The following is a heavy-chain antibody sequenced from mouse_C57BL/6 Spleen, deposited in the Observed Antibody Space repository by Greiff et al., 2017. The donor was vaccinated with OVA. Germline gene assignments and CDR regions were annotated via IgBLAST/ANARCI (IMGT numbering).Heavy chain of an antibody. CDR2: IDPSDSYT. D-gene: IGHD2-10*02. V-gene: IGHV1-69*01. J-gene: IGHJ2*01. CDR3: ALYGNSPFDY. Sequence: QVQLQQSGAELVMPGASVKLSCKASGYTFTSYWMHWVKQRPGQGLEWIGEIDPSDSYTNYNQKFKGKSTLTVDKSSSTAYMQLSSLTSEDSAVYYCALYGNSPFDYWGQGTTLTVSS. CDR1: GYTFTSYW.